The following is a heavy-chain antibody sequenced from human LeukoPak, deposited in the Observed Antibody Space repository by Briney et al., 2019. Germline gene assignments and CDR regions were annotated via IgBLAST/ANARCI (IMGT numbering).Heavy chain of an antibody. V-gene: IGHV4-34*01. CDR3: ARGGMVYSSSSPRAPFDY. Sequence: SETLSLTCTVSGGSISSYYGSWGWDPPGKGLGWSGEINHSGSTNYNPSPKSRVTISVDTYKSQFSLKLSSVTAADTAVYYCARGGMVYSSSSPRAPFDYWGQGTLVTVPS. CDR2: INHSGST. D-gene: IGHD6-6*01. J-gene: IGHJ4*02. CDR1: GGSISSYY.